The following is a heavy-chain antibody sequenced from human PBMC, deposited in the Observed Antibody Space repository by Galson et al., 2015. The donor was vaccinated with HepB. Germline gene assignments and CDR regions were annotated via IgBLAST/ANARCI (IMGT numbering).Heavy chain of an antibody. CDR3: VSSIGK. D-gene: IGHD1-14*01. Sequence: SLRLSCAASGFTFENYLMTWVRQAPGKGLEWVANIKKDGSEKHYVDSVKGRFTISRDNAKSSLYLQMDSLRAEDTALYYCVSSIGKWGQGTPVTVSS. V-gene: IGHV3-7*01. CDR1: GFTFENYL. J-gene: IGHJ4*02. CDR2: IKKDGSEK.